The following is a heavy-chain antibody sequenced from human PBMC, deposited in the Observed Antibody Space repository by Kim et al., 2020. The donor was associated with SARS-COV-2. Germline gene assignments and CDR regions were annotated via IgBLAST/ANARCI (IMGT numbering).Heavy chain of an antibody. V-gene: IGHV3-73*01. CDR3: TRRFIAAAGTSDWDAFDI. J-gene: IGHJ3*02. CDR1: GFTFSGSA. D-gene: IGHD6-13*01. Sequence: GGSLRLSCAASGFTFSGSAMHWVRQASGKGLEWVGRIRSKANSYATAYAASVKGRFTISRDDSKNTAYLQMNSLKTEDTAVYYCTRRFIAAAGTSDWDAFDIWGQGTMVTVSS. CDR2: IRSKANSYAT.